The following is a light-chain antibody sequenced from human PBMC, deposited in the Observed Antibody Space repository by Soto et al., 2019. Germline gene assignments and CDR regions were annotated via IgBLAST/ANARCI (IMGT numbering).Light chain of an antibody. CDR1: QNIRNY. V-gene: IGKV1-39*01. J-gene: IGKJ4*01. CDR2: AAS. Sequence: DIQMTQSPSSLSASVGDRVTITCRASQNIRNYLNWYQQKPGKAPKVLIYAASSLQSGVPSRFSGSGSGTDFTLTISSLQPEDFATYYCQQSYNLLTFGGGTKVEIK. CDR3: QQSYNLLT.